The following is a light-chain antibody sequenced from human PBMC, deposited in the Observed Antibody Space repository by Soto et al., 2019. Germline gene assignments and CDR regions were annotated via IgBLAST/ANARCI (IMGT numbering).Light chain of an antibody. Sequence: QSALTQPASVSGSPGQSITISCTGTSSDVGGYKYVSWYQQHPGKAPKLMIYEVNNRPSGISNRFSGSKSANTASLTISGLQAEDEADYYCSSYTSSSTVVFGGGTKVTVL. CDR2: EVN. J-gene: IGLJ2*01. CDR3: SSYTSSSTVV. V-gene: IGLV2-14*01. CDR1: SSDVGGYKY.